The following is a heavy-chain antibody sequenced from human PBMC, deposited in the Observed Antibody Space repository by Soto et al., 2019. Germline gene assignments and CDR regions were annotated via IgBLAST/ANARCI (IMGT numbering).Heavy chain of an antibody. CDR3: ARHGGSYSFDY. Sequence: QVQLQESGPGLVKPSETLSLTCTVTGGSTSSYYWSWLRQPPGKGLEWIGYNSYSGSTDYNPSLTSRVTISVATSKNQFSLKLSSATAADTAVYYCARHGGSYSFDYWGQGTLVTVSS. CDR1: GGSTSSYY. CDR2: NSYSGST. V-gene: IGHV4-59*08. J-gene: IGHJ4*02. D-gene: IGHD1-26*01.